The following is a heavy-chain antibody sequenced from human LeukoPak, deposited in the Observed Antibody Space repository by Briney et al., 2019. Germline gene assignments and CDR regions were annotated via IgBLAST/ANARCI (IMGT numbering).Heavy chain of an antibody. CDR3: AHRRPGHLTGWDNSYFDN. D-gene: IGHD1/OR15-1a*01. Sequence: SGPTLVNPTQTLTLTCTFSGFSLYSSGVGVGWIRQPPGKALEWLAVIYWDDDKRYNPSLRSRLTMSKDASKSQVFLVTSNMDPVDTATYYCAHRRPGHLTGWDNSYFDNWGPGTLVTVSS. V-gene: IGHV2-5*02. CDR2: IYWDDDK. J-gene: IGHJ4*02. CDR1: GFSLYSSGVG.